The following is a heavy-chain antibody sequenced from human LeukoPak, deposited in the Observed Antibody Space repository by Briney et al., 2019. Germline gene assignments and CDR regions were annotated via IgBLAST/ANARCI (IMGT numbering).Heavy chain of an antibody. CDR1: GFTFSSYG. Sequence: GGSLSLSCAASGFTFSSYGMHWVRQAPGKGLEWVAFIRYDGSNKYYADSVKGRFTISRDNSKNTLYLQMNSLRAEDTAVYYCAQDQGSAGYLDLWGRGTLVTVSS. CDR3: AQDQGSAGYLDL. V-gene: IGHV3-30*02. CDR2: IRYDGSNK. J-gene: IGHJ2*01. D-gene: IGHD6-19*01.